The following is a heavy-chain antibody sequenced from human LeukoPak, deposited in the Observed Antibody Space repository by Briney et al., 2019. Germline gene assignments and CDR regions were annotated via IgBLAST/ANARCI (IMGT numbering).Heavy chain of an antibody. J-gene: IGHJ6*03. CDR1: GGTSSTYT. CDR2: IIPIFRTP. CDR3: ARVDRYYFYLDV. Sequence: ASVKVSCKASGGTSSTYTITWVRQAPGQGLEWMGGIIPIFRTPNYAQKVQGRVTITTDESTSTAYMELSSLKSEGTAIYYCARVDRYYFYLDVWGKGTTVTVSS. V-gene: IGHV1-69*05.